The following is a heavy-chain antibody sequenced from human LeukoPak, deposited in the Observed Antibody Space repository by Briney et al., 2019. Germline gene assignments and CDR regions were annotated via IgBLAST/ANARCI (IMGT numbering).Heavy chain of an antibody. CDR3: ARDFSWTGGYFDY. Sequence: GGSLRLSCAASGFTFSSYSMNWVRQAPGKGLEWVSSISSSSSYIYYADSVKGRFTISRDNAKSSLYLQMNNLRAEDTAVYYCARDFSWTGGYFDYWGQGTLVTVSS. CDR1: GFTFSSYS. D-gene: IGHD1-14*01. J-gene: IGHJ4*02. CDR2: ISSSSSYI. V-gene: IGHV3-21*01.